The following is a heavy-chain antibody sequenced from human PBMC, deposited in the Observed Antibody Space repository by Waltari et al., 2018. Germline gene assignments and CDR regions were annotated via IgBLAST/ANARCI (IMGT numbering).Heavy chain of an antibody. CDR3: AKEESPNDY. V-gene: IGHV3-23*01. J-gene: IGHJ4*02. Sequence: EVQLLESGGGLVQPGGSLRLSCAVSGFTFSNSAMTWVRQAPGKGLGGVSSINIRGTSTFYADSVKGRFTISRDNSKNTLYLQMNSLRAEDTAIYYCAKEESPNDYWGQGTLVTVSS. CDR2: INIRGTST. CDR1: GFTFSNSA.